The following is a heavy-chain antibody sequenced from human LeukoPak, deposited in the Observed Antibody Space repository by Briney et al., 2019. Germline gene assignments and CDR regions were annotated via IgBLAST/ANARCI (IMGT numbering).Heavy chain of an antibody. CDR1: GGSISSYY. V-gene: IGHV4-4*07. CDR3: ARGLYGSGIYYRFDP. D-gene: IGHD3-10*01. CDR2: IYTSGST. J-gene: IGHJ5*02. Sequence: SETLSLTCTVSGGSISSYYWSWIRQPAGKGLEWIGRIYTSGSTNYNPSLKSRVTMSVDTSKNQFSLKLSSVTAADTAVYYCARGLYGSGIYYRFDPWGQGTLVTVSS.